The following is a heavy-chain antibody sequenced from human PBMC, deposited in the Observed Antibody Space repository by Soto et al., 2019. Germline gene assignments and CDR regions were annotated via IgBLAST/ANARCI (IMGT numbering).Heavy chain of an antibody. Sequence: QLQLQESGPGLVKPSETLSLTCTVSGGSISSSSYYWGWIRQPPGKGLEWIGSIYYSGSTYYNPSLKSRVTISVDTSKNQFSLKLSSVTAADTAVYYCARIRRDGPNWFDPWGQGTLVTVSS. CDR1: GGSISSSSYY. D-gene: IGHD4-17*01. CDR3: ARIRRDGPNWFDP. V-gene: IGHV4-39*01. CDR2: IYYSGST. J-gene: IGHJ5*02.